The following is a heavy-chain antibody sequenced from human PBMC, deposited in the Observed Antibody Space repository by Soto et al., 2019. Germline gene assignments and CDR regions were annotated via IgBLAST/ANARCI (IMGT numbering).Heavy chain of an antibody. CDR1: GFTFSSYS. D-gene: IGHD3-10*01. J-gene: IGHJ4*02. CDR3: ARAGAGTGY. V-gene: IGHV3-48*02. Sequence: EVQLVESGGGLVQPGGSLRLSCAASGFTFSSYSMNWVRQAPGKGLEWISYISYSSSSIQYADSVKGRFTISRDNAKNSLYLQMSSLRDEDTAVYYGARAGAGTGYWGQGTLVTVAS. CDR2: ISYSSSSI.